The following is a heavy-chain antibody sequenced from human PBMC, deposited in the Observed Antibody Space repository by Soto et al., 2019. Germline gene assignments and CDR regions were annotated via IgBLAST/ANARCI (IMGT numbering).Heavy chain of an antibody. Sequence: PSETLSLTCTVSGGSISSSSYYWGWIRQPPGKGLEWIGSIYYSGSTYYNPSLKSRVTISVDTSKNQFSLKLSSVTAADTAVYYCASIYSSGWYSALIYSYFDYWGQGTLVTVSS. V-gene: IGHV4-39*01. D-gene: IGHD6-19*01. CDR3: ASIYSSGWYSALIYSYFDY. J-gene: IGHJ4*02. CDR2: IYYSGST. CDR1: GGSISSSSYY.